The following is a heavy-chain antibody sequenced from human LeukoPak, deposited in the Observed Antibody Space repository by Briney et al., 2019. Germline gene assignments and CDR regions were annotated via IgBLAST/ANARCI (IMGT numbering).Heavy chain of an antibody. V-gene: IGHV3-66*01. CDR1: GFTFSSYA. CDR3: ARLGMITVTPEGYFDY. Sequence: PGGSLRLSCAASGFTFSSYAMSWVRQAPGKGLEWVSVIYSGGSTYYADSVKGRFTISRDNSKNTLYLQMNSLRAEDTAVYYCARLGMITVTPEGYFDYWGQGSLVTVSS. CDR2: IYSGGST. J-gene: IGHJ4*02. D-gene: IGHD4-17*01.